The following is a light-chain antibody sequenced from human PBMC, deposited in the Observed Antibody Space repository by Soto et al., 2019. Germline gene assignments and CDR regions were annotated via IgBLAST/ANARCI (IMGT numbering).Light chain of an antibody. V-gene: IGKV3-11*01. Sequence: EIYWTLTPATSAVYRKERATLSCRASQSVSSSLAWYQQQPGQAPSLLIYDASNRSTGIPARFSGSGSGTDFTLAISSLQSEDFEVYYCQQRSNWPGTFGQGTRLEIK. CDR2: DAS. CDR1: QSVSSS. J-gene: IGKJ5*01. CDR3: QQRSNWPGT.